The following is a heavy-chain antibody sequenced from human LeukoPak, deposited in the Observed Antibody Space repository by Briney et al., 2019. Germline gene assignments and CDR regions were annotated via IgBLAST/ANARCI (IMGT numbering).Heavy chain of an antibody. CDR3: ARGSAFDI. CDR2: IIPNFGAA. Sequence: SVRVSCKASGGTSNSFAISWVRQAPGQGLEWMGRIIPNFGAAKYAQRFQGRLTFSTAASPSTVYMELSSLTSEDTAVYYCARGSAFDIWGQGTMVTVSS. V-gene: IGHV1-69*05. J-gene: IGHJ3*02. CDR1: GGTSNSFA.